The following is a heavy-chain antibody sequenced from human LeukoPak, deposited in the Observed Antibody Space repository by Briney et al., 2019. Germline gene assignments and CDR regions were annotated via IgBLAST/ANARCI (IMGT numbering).Heavy chain of an antibody. CDR3: ASLYYDSSGYYPDY. V-gene: IGHV4-38-2*02. CDR1: GYSISSGYY. CDR2: IYHSGST. D-gene: IGHD3-22*01. Sequence: PSETLSLTCTVSGYSISSGYYWGWIRQPPGKGLEWIGSIYHSGSTYYNPSLKSRVTISVGTSKNQFSLKLSSVTAADTAVYYCASLYYDSSGYYPDYWGQGTLVTVSS. J-gene: IGHJ4*02.